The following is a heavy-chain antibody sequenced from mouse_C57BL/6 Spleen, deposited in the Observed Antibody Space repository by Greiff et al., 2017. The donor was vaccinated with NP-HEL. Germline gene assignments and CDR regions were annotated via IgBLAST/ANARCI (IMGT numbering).Heavy chain of an antibody. V-gene: IGHV1-64*01. D-gene: IGHD2-2*01. J-gene: IGHJ2*01. CDR1: GYTFTSYW. CDR2: IHPNSGST. CDR3: ARSGDGYGYYFDY. Sequence: VQLQQPGAELVKPGASVKLSCKASGYTFTSYWMHWVKQRPGQGLEWIGMIHPNSGSTNYNEKFKSKATLTVDKSSSTAYMQLSSLTSEDSAVYYCARSGDGYGYYFDYWGQGTTLTVSS.